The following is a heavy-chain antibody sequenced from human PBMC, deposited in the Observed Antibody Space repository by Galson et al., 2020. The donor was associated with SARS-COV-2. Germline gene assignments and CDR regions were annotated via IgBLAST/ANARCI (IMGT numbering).Heavy chain of an antibody. CDR1: GGSISSYY. D-gene: IGHD4-17*01. CDR2: IYYTGST. CDR3: ARHGDYIYGMDV. J-gene: IGHJ6*02. V-gene: IGHV4-59*08. Sequence: SATLSLTCTVSGGSISSYYWSWIRQPPGKGLEWIGYIYYTGSTNYNPSLKSRVTISVDTSKNQFSLKLSSVTAADTAVYYCARHGDYIYGMDVWGQGTTVTVSS.